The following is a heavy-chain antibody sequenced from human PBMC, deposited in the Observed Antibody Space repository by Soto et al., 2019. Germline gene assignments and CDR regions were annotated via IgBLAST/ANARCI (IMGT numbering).Heavy chain of an antibody. D-gene: IGHD6-13*01. V-gene: IGHV3-23*01. Sequence: LRLSCEASGFTFNHYGMNWVRQAPGKGLEWVSVISGSGLNTDYADSVKGRFTISRDNSKNTVSLQMNSLRPEDTAVYYCAKDFSRWGRPDAFDFWGQGTLVTVSS. CDR1: GFTFNHYG. J-gene: IGHJ3*01. CDR3: AKDFSRWGRPDAFDF. CDR2: ISGSGLNT.